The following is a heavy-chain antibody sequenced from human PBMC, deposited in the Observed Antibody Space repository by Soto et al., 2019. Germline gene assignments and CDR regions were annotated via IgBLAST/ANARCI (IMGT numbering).Heavy chain of an antibody. V-gene: IGHV1-69*06. J-gene: IGHJ4*02. CDR2: IIPIFGTA. CDR3: ASSSGKNYGVGTNYYFDY. D-gene: IGHD1-26*01. CDR1: GGTFSTYS. Sequence: QVQLVQSGAEVKKPGSSVKVSCKTSGGTFSTYSIVWVRQAPGEGLEWMGGIIPIFGTANYAQKFQDRVTITADKSTNTAFMELRSLESEDTAMYYCASSSGKNYGVGTNYYFDYWGQGTLVTVSS.